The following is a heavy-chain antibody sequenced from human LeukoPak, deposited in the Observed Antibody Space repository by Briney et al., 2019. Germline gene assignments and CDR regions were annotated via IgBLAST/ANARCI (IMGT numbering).Heavy chain of an antibody. Sequence: GRSLRLPCAASGFTFSSYAMHWVRQAPGRGLEWVAVIWSDGINKYYGDSVKGRFTISRDNSKNTLYLQMNSLRAEDTAVYYCARDSLGTSSGWFDPWGQGTLVTVSS. CDR2: IWSDGINK. D-gene: IGHD6-19*01. CDR1: GFTFSSYA. J-gene: IGHJ5*02. V-gene: IGHV3-33*08. CDR3: ARDSLGTSSGWFDP.